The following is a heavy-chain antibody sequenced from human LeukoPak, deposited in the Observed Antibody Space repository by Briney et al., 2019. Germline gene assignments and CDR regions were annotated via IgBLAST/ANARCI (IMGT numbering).Heavy chain of an antibody. CDR1: GFTFSNAW. CDR3: TTDRVPLGYCSSTSCSY. Sequence: PGGSLRLSCAASGFTFSNAWMSWVRQAPGKGLEWVGRIKSKTDGGTTDYAAPVKGRFTISRDDSKNTLHLQMNSLKTEDTAVYYCTTDRVPLGYCSSTSCSYWGQGTLVTVSS. D-gene: IGHD2-2*01. V-gene: IGHV3-15*01. J-gene: IGHJ4*02. CDR2: IKSKTDGGTT.